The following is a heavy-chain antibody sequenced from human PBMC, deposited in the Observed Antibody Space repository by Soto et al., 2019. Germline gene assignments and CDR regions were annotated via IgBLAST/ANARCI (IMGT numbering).Heavy chain of an antibody. CDR2: IKQDGSEK. CDR1: GFXFSXYW. V-gene: IGHV3-7*01. CDR3: ARVRYYYYYMDV. J-gene: IGHJ6*03. Sequence: GGSXXXXCAASGFXFSXYWXXXVXQAPGKGLEWVANIKQDGSEKYYVDSMKGRFTISRDNAKNSLYLQMNSLRAEDTAVYYCARVRYYYYYMDVWGKGTTVTVSS.